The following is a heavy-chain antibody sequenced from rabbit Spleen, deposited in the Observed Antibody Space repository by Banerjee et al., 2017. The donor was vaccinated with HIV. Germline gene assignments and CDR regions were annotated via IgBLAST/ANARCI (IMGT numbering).Heavy chain of an antibody. J-gene: IGHJ4*01. Sequence: QEQLEESGRGLVRPEGSLTLTCKASGFSFSDRDVLCWVRQAPGKGLEWIACINTATGKPVYATWAKGRFTISRTSSTTVTLRMTSLTAADTATYFCARDLVGVIGWNFYLWGQGTLVTVS. CDR1: GFSFSDRDV. V-gene: IGHV1S45*01. CDR2: INTATGKP. CDR3: ARDLVGVIGWNFYL. D-gene: IGHD1-1*01.